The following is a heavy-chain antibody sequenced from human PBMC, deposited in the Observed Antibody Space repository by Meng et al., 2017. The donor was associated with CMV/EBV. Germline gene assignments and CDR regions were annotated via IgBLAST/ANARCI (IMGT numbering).Heavy chain of an antibody. CDR1: GFTFSDST. CDR2: IRNKANNYAT. CDR3: VAPSCSSTNCYAADF. J-gene: IGHJ4*02. V-gene: IGHV3-73*01. D-gene: IGHD2-2*01. Sequence: ESLKISCAASGFTFSDSTMHWVRQASGKGLEWVGHIRNKANNYATAYAASVKGRFTISRDDSSSTTYLQLSSVKADDTAVYYWVAPSCSSTNCYAADFWGQGTLVTVSS.